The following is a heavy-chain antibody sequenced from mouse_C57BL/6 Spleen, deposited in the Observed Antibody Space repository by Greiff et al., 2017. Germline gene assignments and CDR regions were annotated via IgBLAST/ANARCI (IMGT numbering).Heavy chain of an antibody. CDR2: INPNNGGT. CDR3: ARFGGLRGDWYFDV. D-gene: IGHD2-2*01. Sequence: EVQLQQSGPELVKPGASVKISCKASGYTFTDYYMNWVKQSHGKSLEWIGDINPNNGGTSYNQKFKGKATLTVDKSSSTAYMELRSLTSEDSAVYYCARFGGLRGDWYFDVWGTGTTVTVSS. J-gene: IGHJ1*03. CDR1: GYTFTDYY. V-gene: IGHV1-26*01.